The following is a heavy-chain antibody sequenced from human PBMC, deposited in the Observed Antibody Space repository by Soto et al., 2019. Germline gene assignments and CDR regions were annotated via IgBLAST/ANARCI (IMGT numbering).Heavy chain of an antibody. CDR3: ARGGCSGGTCYSDFDY. CDR2: INHSGST. D-gene: IGHD2-15*01. J-gene: IGHJ4*02. V-gene: IGHV4-34*01. Sequence: QVQLQQWGAGLLKPSETLSLTCAVYGGSFSGYYWSWIRQPPGKGLEWIGEINHSGSTSYNPSLTSRVTISVDTSTTQFSLQLSSVTAADTAVYYCARGGCSGGTCYSDFDYWGQGTLVTVSS. CDR1: GGSFSGYY.